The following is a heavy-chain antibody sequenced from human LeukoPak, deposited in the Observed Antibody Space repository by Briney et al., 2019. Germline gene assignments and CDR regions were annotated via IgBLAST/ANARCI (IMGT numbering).Heavy chain of an antibody. CDR2: IYTSEST. Sequence: SQTLSLTCSVSGGSISSSNYHWSWIRQPAGKGLEWIGRIYTSESTNYNPSLKSRVTISVDTSRNQFSLKLSSVTAADTAVYYCAREGVMVRGVIITVFAYWGQGTLVTVSS. D-gene: IGHD3-10*01. J-gene: IGHJ4*02. CDR3: AREGVMVRGVIITVFAY. V-gene: IGHV4-61*02. CDR1: GGSISSSNYH.